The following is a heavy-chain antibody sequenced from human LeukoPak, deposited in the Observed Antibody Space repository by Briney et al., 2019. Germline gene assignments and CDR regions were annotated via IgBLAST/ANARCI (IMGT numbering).Heavy chain of an antibody. J-gene: IGHJ4*02. D-gene: IGHD6-13*01. CDR1: GFTFSNFL. CDR2: ISGSGGST. CDR3: AKDHRIAAGHFDY. Sequence: GGSLRLSCAASGFTFSNFLMTWVRQAPGKGLEWVSAISGSGGSTYYADSVKGRFTISRDNSKNTLYLQMNSLRAEDTAVYYCAKDHRIAAGHFDYWGQGTLVTVSS. V-gene: IGHV3-23*01.